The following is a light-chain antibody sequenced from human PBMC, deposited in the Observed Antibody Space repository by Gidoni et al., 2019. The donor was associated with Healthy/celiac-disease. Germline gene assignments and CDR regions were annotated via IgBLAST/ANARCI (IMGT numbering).Light chain of an antibody. CDR3: QQRSNWPLLT. V-gene: IGKV3-11*01. CDR2: DAS. Sequence: EIVLTQSPATLSLSPGERATLSCRASQSVSSYLAWYQQKPGQDPRLLLYDASNRATGIPARFSGSGSGTDFTLPINSLEPEDFAVYYCQQRSNWPLLTFGGGTKVEIK. CDR1: QSVSSY. J-gene: IGKJ4*01.